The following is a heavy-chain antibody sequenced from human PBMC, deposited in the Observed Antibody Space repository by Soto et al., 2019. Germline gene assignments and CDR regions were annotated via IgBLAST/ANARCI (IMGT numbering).Heavy chain of an antibody. D-gene: IGHD2-21*02. CDR3: ARVVTAIWDYYYYYGMDV. Sequence: ASVKVSCKASGYTFTGYYMHWARQAPGQGLEWMGWINPNSGGTNYAQKFQGRVTMTRDTSISTAYMELSRLRSDDTAVYYCARVVTAIWDYYYYYGMDVWGQGTTVTVSS. V-gene: IGHV1-2*02. CDR2: INPNSGGT. CDR1: GYTFTGYY. J-gene: IGHJ6*02.